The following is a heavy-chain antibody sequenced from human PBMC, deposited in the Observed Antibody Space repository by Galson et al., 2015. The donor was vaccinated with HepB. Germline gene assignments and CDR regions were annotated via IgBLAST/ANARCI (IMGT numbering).Heavy chain of an antibody. CDR2: ISPYNGST. J-gene: IGHJ6*02. V-gene: IGHV1-18*04. CDR1: GYTFNNYT. D-gene: IGHD3-9*01. CDR3: ARSGYYDILPGYYSYHSYGLDV. Sequence: SVKVSCKASGYTFNNYTMSWVRQAPGQGLEWMGWISPYNGSTYYAQKFKGRVTLTTDTSASTADMEQRSLRSDDTAVYYCARSGYYDILPGYYSYHSYGLDVWGQGTAVTVSS.